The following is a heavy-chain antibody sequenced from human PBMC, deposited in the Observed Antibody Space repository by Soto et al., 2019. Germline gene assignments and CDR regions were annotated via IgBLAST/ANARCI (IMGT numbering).Heavy chain of an antibody. CDR1: GCTFSSYA. CDR2: IIPIFGTA. CDR3: ARDGYYYDSLNWFDP. J-gene: IGHJ5*02. V-gene: IGHV1-69*06. D-gene: IGHD3-22*01. Sequence: SVKVSCKASGCTFSSYAISWVRQAPGQGLEWMGGIIPIFGTANYAQKFQGRVTITADKSTSTAYMELSSLRSEDTAVYYCARDGYYYDSLNWFDPWGQGTLVTVSS.